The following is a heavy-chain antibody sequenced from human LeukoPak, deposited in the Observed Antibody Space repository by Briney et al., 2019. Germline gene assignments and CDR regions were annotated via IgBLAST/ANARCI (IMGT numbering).Heavy chain of an antibody. V-gene: IGHV3-21*01. J-gene: IGHJ4*02. Sequence: GGSLRLYCAASGFTFRSYSMNWLRQAPGKGLEWVSSISSSSSYIYYAESVKGRFTISRDNAKNSLYLQMNSLRAEDTAVYYCARDWDAAAAFDYWGQGTLVTVSS. CDR3: ARDWDAAAAFDY. D-gene: IGHD6-13*01. CDR1: GFTFRSYS. CDR2: ISSSSSYI.